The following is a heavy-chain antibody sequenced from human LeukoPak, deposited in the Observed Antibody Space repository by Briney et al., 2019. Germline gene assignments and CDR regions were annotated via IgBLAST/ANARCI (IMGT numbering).Heavy chain of an antibody. D-gene: IGHD6-25*01. CDR3: ARGGQRVLDY. Sequence: SEALSLTCTVSGGSLSSYYWSWIRQPPGKGLEWIGCIYYSGSTNYNPSFKSRVTISVHTSKNQFPLQLNSVTPEDTAVYYCARGGQRVLDYWGQGNLVTVSS. J-gene: IGHJ4*02. CDR2: IYYSGST. CDR1: GGSLSSYY. V-gene: IGHV4-59*12.